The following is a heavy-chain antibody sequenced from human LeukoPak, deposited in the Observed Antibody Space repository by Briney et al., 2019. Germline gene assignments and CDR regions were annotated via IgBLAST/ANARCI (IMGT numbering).Heavy chain of an antibody. CDR2: IIPIFGTA. Sequence: GASVKVSCKASGGTFSSYAISWVRQAPGQGLEWMGRIIPIFGTASYAQKFQGRVTITTDESTSTAYMELSSLRSEDTAVYYCARGGYYDSSSPFDYWGQGTLVTVSS. CDR1: GGTFSSYA. J-gene: IGHJ4*02. V-gene: IGHV1-69*05. D-gene: IGHD3-22*01. CDR3: ARGGYYDSSSPFDY.